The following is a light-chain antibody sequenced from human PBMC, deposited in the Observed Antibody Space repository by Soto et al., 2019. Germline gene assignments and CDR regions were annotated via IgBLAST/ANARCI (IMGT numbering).Light chain of an antibody. Sequence: EIVMTQSPATLSVSPGERATLSCRASQSVSGNLAWYQQKPGQAPRLLIYGASTRATGIPARFSGSGSGTEFTLTISSLQSEDVAVYYCQQYNNWPSLTFGGGTKVEIK. V-gene: IGKV3-15*01. CDR3: QQYNNWPSLT. CDR2: GAS. J-gene: IGKJ4*01. CDR1: QSVSGN.